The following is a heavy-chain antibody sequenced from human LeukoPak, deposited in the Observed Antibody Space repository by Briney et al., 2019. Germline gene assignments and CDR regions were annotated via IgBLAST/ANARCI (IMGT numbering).Heavy chain of an antibody. CDR3: ASLTDPTVTTPVMI. Sequence: GSSVKVSCKASGGTFSSYAISWVRQAPGQGLEWMGGTIPIFGTANYAQKFQGRITITADESTSTAYMELSSLRSEDTAVYYCASLTDPTVTTPVMIWGQGTMVTVSS. CDR2: TIPIFGTA. CDR1: GGTFSSYA. V-gene: IGHV1-69*01. D-gene: IGHD4-11*01. J-gene: IGHJ3*02.